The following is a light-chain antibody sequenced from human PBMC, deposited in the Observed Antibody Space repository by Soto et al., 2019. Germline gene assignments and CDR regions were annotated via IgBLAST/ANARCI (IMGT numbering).Light chain of an antibody. J-gene: IGLJ2*01. CDR3: AAWDDSLNGWI. V-gene: IGLV1-44*01. CDR2: GNN. Sequence: QSVLTQTPSASGTPAKWVASPVLGTRPNSGSVSVNWYQQLPGAAPKLLIYGNNQRPSGVPDRFSGSKSGTSASLVISGLQSEDEASYFCAAWDDSLNGWIFGGGTKLTVL. CDR1: RPNSGSVS.